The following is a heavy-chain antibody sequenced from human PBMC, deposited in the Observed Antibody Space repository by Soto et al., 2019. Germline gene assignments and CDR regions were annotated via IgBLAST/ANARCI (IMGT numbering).Heavy chain of an antibody. Sequence: QVQLQQWGAGLLKPSETLSLTCAVYGGSFSGYYWPWIRQPPGTGLEWMGEINHSGSTNYNPSLKSRVTLSVDTPKNQFSLKLTSVTAAAAAVYYCATDKITGLFDYWGQGTLVTVSS. CDR2: INHSGST. V-gene: IGHV4-34*01. J-gene: IGHJ4*02. CDR3: ATDKITGLFDY. D-gene: IGHD2-8*02. CDR1: GGSFSGYY.